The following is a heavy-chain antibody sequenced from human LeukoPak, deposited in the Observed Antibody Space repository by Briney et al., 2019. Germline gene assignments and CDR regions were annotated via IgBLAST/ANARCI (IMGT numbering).Heavy chain of an antibody. Sequence: GASVKVSCKASGYTFTSFGISWVRQAPGQGLEWMGWISAYNGNTNYAQRLQGRVTMTTDTSTSTAYMELRSLRSDDTSVYYCARDRDYGDYNTQDLFVYWGQGTLVTVS. CDR3: ARDRDYGDYNTQDLFVY. D-gene: IGHD4-17*01. CDR2: ISAYNGNT. J-gene: IGHJ4*02. V-gene: IGHV1-18*01. CDR1: GYTFTSFG.